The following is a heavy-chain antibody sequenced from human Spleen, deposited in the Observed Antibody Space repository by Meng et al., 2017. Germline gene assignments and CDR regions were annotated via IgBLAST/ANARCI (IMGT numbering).Heavy chain of an antibody. D-gene: IGHD3-22*01. V-gene: IGHV1-69*04. CDR1: GYNFFTYG. J-gene: IGHJ4*02. Sequence: SVKVSCKPSGYNFFTYGIRWVRQAPGQGLEWMGRIIPILGIANYAQKFQGRVTITADKSTSTAYMELSSLRSEDTAVYYCARYNYDSSGYYWYYFDYWGLGTLVTVSS. CDR2: IIPILGIA. CDR3: ARYNYDSSGYYWYYFDY.